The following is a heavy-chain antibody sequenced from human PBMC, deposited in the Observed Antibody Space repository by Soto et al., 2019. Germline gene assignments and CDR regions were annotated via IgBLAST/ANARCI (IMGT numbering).Heavy chain of an antibody. V-gene: IGHV4-59*01. CDR3: ARVRGSGSYYYYYYGMDV. J-gene: IGHJ6*02. CDR1: GGSISSYY. D-gene: IGHD3-10*01. CDR2: IYYSGST. Sequence: KTSETLSLTCTVSGGSISSYYWSWIRQPPGKGLEWIGYIYYSGSTNYNPSLKSRVTISVDTSKNQFSLKLSSVTAADTAVYYCARVRGSGSYYYYYYGMDVWGQGTTVTVSS.